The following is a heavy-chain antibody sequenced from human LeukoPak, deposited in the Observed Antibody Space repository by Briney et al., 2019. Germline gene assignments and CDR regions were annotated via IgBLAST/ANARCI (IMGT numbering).Heavy chain of an antibody. CDR3: ARAGAYRFDY. J-gene: IGHJ4*02. Sequence: GGSLRLSCAASGFTFSDYWMHWVRQAPEKGLVWVSIINTDTRGTYYADSVKGRFTISRDNAKNTLYLQMNSLRAEDTAVYYCARAGAYRFDYWGQGTLVTVSS. CDR2: INTDTRGT. CDR1: GFTFSDYW. D-gene: IGHD3-16*01. V-gene: IGHV3-74*01.